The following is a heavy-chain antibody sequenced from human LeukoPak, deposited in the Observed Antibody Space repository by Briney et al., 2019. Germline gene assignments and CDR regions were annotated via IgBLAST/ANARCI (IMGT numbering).Heavy chain of an antibody. V-gene: IGHV4-39*07. J-gene: IGHJ4*02. CDR1: GGSISSSSYY. CDR3: ARVGADGSGSLFDY. CDR2: INHSGST. Sequence: SETLSLTCTVSGGSISSSSYYWSWIRQPPGKGLEWIGEINHSGSTNYNPSLKSRVTISVDTSKNQFSLKLSSVTAADTAVYYCARVGADGSGSLFDYWGQGTLVTVSS. D-gene: IGHD3-10*01.